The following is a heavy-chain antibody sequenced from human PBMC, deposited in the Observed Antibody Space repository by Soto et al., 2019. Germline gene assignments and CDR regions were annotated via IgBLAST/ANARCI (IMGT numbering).Heavy chain of an antibody. CDR2: ISAYNGNT. D-gene: IGHD4-17*01. J-gene: IGHJ4*02. CDR3: AREGFYGDYSLPTTLFDY. CDR1: GYTFTSYG. Sequence: QVQLVQSGAEVKRPGASVKVSCKASGYTFTSYGISWVRQAPGQGLEWMGWISAYNGNTNYAQKLQGRVTMTTDTSTSTAYVELRSLRSDDTAVYYCAREGFYGDYSLPTTLFDYWGQGTLVTVSS. V-gene: IGHV1-18*01.